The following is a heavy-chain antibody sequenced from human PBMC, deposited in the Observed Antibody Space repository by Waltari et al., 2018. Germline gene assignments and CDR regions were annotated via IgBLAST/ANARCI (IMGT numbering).Heavy chain of an antibody. CDR1: GGPISSYY. J-gene: IGHJ4*02. V-gene: IGHV4-59*01. CDR3: ARGLLREWLTPPYFDY. CDR2: IYYSGST. Sequence: QVQLQESGPGLVKPSETLSLTCTVSGGPISSYYWSWIRQPPGKGLEWIGYIYYSGSTNYNPSLKSRVTISVDTSKNQFSLKLSSVTAADTAVYYCARGLLREWLTPPYFDYWGQGTLVTVSS. D-gene: IGHD3-3*01.